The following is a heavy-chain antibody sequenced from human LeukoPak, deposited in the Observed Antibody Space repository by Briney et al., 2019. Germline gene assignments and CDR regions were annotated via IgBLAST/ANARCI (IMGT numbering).Heavy chain of an antibody. V-gene: IGHV4-39*01. CDR1: GGSLSSSSYY. Sequence: PSETLSLTCTVSGGSLSSSSYYWGWIRQPPGKGLEWLGSIYYSVSTYYNPSLKSRVTISVDTSKNQFSLKLSSVTAADTAVYYCARHYPLFWTYYPLHVWGKGTTVTISS. D-gene: IGHD3-10*01. CDR3: ARHYPLFWTYYPLHV. CDR2: IYYSVST. J-gene: IGHJ6*04.